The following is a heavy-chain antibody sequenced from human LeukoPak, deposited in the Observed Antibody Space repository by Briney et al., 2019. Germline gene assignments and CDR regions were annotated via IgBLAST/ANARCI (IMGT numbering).Heavy chain of an antibody. CDR3: ARHGPGGSYYDY. V-gene: IGHV1-2*02. CDR2: INPNSGGT. Sequence: ASVKVSCKASGYTFTGYYMHWVRQAPGQGLEWMGWINPNSGGTNYAQKFQGRVTMTRDTSISTAYLQWSSLKASDTAMYYCARHGPGGSYYDYWGQGTLVTVSS. CDR1: GYTFTGYY. J-gene: IGHJ4*02. D-gene: IGHD1-26*01.